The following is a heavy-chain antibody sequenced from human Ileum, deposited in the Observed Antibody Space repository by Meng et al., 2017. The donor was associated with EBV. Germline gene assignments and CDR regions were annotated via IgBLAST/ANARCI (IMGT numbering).Heavy chain of an antibody. CDR2: ISQSGST. D-gene: IGHD7-27*01. CDR3: AKRTGDRGDYLDY. J-gene: IGHJ4*02. Sequence: QGHLQESGLRLVKPSGTLTLTCAVSGGSITNNNWSWVRQPPGQGLEWIGEISQSGSTYYNPSLKSRVTISGDKSKNNFSLRLSSVTAADTAVYYCAKRTGDRGDYLDYWGQGALVTVSS. CDR1: GGSITNNNW. V-gene: IGHV4-4*02.